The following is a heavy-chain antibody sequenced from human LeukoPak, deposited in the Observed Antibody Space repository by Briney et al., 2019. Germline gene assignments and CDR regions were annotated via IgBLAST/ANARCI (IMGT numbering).Heavy chain of an antibody. J-gene: IGHJ4*02. CDR2: ISRGSDSI. CDR3: AKAEARRPFHF. CDR1: GFTFSTYG. Sequence: ALKLSCAGSGFTFSTYGINRDRQAPGKVLQWVSYISRGSDSIHYADSLKGRFTVSRDNAKHTLFLQMNGLRDEYTAVHYCAKAEARRPFHFWGQGTLVTVSS. V-gene: IGHV3-48*02. D-gene: IGHD1-14*01.